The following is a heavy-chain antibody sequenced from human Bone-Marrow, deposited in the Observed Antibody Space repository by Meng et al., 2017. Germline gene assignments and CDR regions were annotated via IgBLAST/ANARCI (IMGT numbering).Heavy chain of an antibody. J-gene: IGHJ5*02. CDR3: ARAAYDIWSGYAP. CDR1: GASISSSHW. CDR2: IYHDGST. Sequence: QVQLRGSGPGLVKPSGPLSLPFAVSGASISSSHWWGWVRQPPGKGLEWIGEIYHDGSTNYTPSLKSRVTISVDKSKNQFSLKLSSVTAADTAVYYCARAAYDIWSGYAPWGQGSLVTVSS. D-gene: IGHD3-3*01. V-gene: IGHV4-4*02.